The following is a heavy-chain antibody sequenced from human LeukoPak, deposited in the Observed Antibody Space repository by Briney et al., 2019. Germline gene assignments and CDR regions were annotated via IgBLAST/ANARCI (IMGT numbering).Heavy chain of an antibody. CDR1: GGSISSYY. CDR3: ARHGYSSSWLPSYYNYIDV. J-gene: IGHJ6*03. Sequence: PSETLSLTCTVSGGSISSYYWSWIRQPPGKGLEWIGYINYSGSTNYNPSLKSRVSIAVDTSKNQFSLKLSSVTAADTAVYYGARHGYSSSWLPSYYNYIDVWGKGTTVTVSS. D-gene: IGHD6-13*01. V-gene: IGHV4-59*08. CDR2: INYSGST.